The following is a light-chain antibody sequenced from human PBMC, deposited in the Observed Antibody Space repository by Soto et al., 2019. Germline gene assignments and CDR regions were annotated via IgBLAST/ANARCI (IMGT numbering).Light chain of an antibody. CDR3: AAWDDSLNRHV. Sequence: QSVLTQPHSASGTPGQRVTISCPGSSSNIGTSSVHWFQQLPGTAPKLLISTTNQRPSGVPERFSGSKSGTSASLAISGLQSEDEADYYCAAWDDSLNRHVFGTGTKVTVL. CDR2: TTN. J-gene: IGLJ1*01. V-gene: IGLV1-44*01. CDR1: SSNIGTSS.